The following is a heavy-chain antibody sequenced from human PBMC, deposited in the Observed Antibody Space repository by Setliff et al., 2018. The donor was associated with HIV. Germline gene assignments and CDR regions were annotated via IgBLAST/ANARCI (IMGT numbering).Heavy chain of an antibody. D-gene: IGHD1-26*01. CDR3: ARVPHRVVGTTTLLYHFDY. CDR1: GYSISSGYY. Sequence: SSETLSLTCAVSGYSISSGYYWAWIRQSPGKGQDWIGSIHHSGTTYYNPSLKSRVTISVDTTTNQVSLQVNSVTAVDTAVYYCARVPHRVVGTTTLLYHFDYWGLGTLVTVSS. J-gene: IGHJ4*02. V-gene: IGHV4-38-2*01. CDR2: IHHSGTT.